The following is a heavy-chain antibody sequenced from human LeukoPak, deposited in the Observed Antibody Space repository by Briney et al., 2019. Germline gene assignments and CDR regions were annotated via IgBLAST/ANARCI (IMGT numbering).Heavy chain of an antibody. V-gene: IGHV3-30-3*01. CDR2: ISYDGSDK. J-gene: IGHJ4*02. D-gene: IGHD2-2*01. Sequence: GGSLRLSCAASGFTFSSYGMHWVRQAPGKGLEWVAVISYDGSDKYYADSVKGRFTISRDNSKNTLYLQMNSLRAEDTAVYYCARSYCSSTSCYLFDYWGQGTLVTVSS. CDR3: ARSYCSSTSCYLFDY. CDR1: GFTFSSYG.